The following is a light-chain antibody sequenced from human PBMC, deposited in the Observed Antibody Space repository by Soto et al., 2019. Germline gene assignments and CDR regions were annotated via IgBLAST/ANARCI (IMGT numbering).Light chain of an antibody. CDR2: KAS. CDR3: QQYDTFSHT. Sequence: DIPMTQSPSTLSASVGDTVTITCRASQNINNWLAWYQQKTGKAPKLLIYKASSLESGVPSKFSGSGSGTEFTLTISGLQPDDFATYYCQQYDTFSHTFGQGTKLEIK. V-gene: IGKV1-5*03. J-gene: IGKJ2*01. CDR1: QNINNW.